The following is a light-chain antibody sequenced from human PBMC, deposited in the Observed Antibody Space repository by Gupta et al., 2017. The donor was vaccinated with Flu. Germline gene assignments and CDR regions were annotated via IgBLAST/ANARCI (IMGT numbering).Light chain of an antibody. CDR1: SSNIGSNT. V-gene: IGLV1-44*01. CDR2: SNN. Sequence: QSVVAQPPSASGTPGQRVTISCSGSSSNIGSNTVNWYQQLPGSAPKLLIYSNNQRPSGVPDRFSGSKSGTSAALAISGLQSEEEADYYCETWDDSLNGHWVFGGGTKLTVL. J-gene: IGLJ3*02. CDR3: ETWDDSLNGHWV.